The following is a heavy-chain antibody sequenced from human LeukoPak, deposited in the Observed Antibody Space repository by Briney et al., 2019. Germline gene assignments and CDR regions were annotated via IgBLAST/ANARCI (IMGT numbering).Heavy chain of an antibody. J-gene: IGHJ4*02. V-gene: IGHV3-23*01. D-gene: IGHD6-13*01. CDR2: ISGSGGST. Sequence: GGSLRRSGAASGFTFSSYAMSWVRQAPGEGLEWVSGISGSGGSTYYADSVKGRFTISRDNSRNTLYLQMNSLRAEDTAVYYCAKGVIAAAGTFDYWGQGTLVTVSS. CDR1: GFTFSSYA. CDR3: AKGVIAAAGTFDY.